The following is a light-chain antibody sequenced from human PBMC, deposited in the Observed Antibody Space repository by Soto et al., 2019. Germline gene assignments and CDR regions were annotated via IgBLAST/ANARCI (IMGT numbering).Light chain of an antibody. CDR2: AAS. CDR3: QQANSFPLT. Sequence: DIQMTQSPSSVSASVGDRVTITCRASQGISSWLAWHQQKPGKAPKLLINAASSLQSGVPSRFSGSGSGTDFTLTISSLQPEDFATYYCQQANSFPLTFGGGTKVDIK. CDR1: QGISSW. V-gene: IGKV1-12*01. J-gene: IGKJ4*01.